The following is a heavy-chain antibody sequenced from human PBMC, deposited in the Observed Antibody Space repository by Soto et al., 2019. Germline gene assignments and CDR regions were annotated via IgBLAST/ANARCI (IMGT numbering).Heavy chain of an antibody. CDR1: GFTFSSYS. Sequence: EVQLVESGGGLVKPGGSLRLPCAASGFTFSSYSMNWVRQAPGKGLEWVSSISSSSSYIYYADSVKGRFTISRDNAKTSLYLQMNSLRAEDTAVYYCARGSPHIVVVPAARNWFDPWSQGTVVTVSS. V-gene: IGHV3-21*01. CDR2: ISSSSSYI. D-gene: IGHD2-2*01. CDR3: ARGSPHIVVVPAARNWFDP. J-gene: IGHJ5*02.